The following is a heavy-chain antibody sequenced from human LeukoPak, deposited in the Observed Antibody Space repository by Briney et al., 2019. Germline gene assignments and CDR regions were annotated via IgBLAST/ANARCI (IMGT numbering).Heavy chain of an antibody. D-gene: IGHD7-27*01. J-gene: IGHJ4*02. CDR1: GFTVSSNY. Sequence: GGSLRLSCAAAGFTVSSNYMSWVRQAPGKGLEWVSVIYSGGSTYYADSVKGRFTISRDNSKNTLYLQMNSLRAEDTAVYYCAREITGDLFYFDYWGQETLVTVSS. CDR2: IYSGGST. V-gene: IGHV3-66*02. CDR3: AREITGDLFYFDY.